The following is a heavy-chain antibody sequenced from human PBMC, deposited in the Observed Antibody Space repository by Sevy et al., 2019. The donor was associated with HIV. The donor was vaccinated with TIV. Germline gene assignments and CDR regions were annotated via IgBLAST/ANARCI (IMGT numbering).Heavy chain of an antibody. J-gene: IGHJ4*02. CDR1: GFTFSSYT. D-gene: IGHD3-16*02. CDR2: ISSSSSYI. Sequence: GGSLRLSCAVSGFTFSSYTMNWVRQAPGKGLEWVSSISSSSSYIYNADSVKGRFTISRDNAKNSLYLQMNSLRAGDAAAYYCAREEEDYVCGTSRDLPFFDYWGQGTLVTVSS. CDR3: AREEEDYVCGTSRDLPFFDY. V-gene: IGHV3-21*01.